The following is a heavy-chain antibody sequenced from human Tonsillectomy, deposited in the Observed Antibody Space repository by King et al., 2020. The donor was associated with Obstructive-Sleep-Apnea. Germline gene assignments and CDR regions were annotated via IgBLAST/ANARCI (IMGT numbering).Heavy chain of an antibody. CDR2: MYYSGNT. V-gene: IGHV4-59*08. Sequence: QLQESGPGLVKPSETLSLTCTVSGGSISNYYWSWIRQPPGKGLEWIGYMYYSGNTNFNPSLKSRLTISADTSKIQFSLRLSAVTAADTAVYYCAGHRGVEDSGGYGDYFDYWGQGTLVTVSS. D-gene: IGHD5-12*01. J-gene: IGHJ4*02. CDR3: AGHRGVEDSGGYGDYFDY. CDR1: GGSISNYY.